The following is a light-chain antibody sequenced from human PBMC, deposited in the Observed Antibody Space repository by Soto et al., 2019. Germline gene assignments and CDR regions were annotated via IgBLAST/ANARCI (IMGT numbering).Light chain of an antibody. CDR1: SSDLGNYDY. CDR2: EVT. CDR3: GSYTTTSYV. J-gene: IGLJ1*01. Sequence: QSVLTQPASVSGSPGQSITISVAGASSDLGNYDYVSWYQQHPGKAPKLIIYEVTNRPSGVSSRFSGSKSGNTASLTISGLQADDEADYYCGSYTTTSYVFGSGTKVTVL. V-gene: IGLV2-14*01.